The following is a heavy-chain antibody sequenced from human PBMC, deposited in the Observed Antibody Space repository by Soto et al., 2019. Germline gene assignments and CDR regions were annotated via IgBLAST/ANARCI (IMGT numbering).Heavy chain of an antibody. CDR1: GFTFSDTW. CDR3: SGAESPDTAYFSLY. CDR2: IKSKIDGGTT. V-gene: IGHV3-15*01. D-gene: IGHD1-26*01. Sequence: PGGSLRLSCAASGFTFSDTWMNWVRQAPGKGLEWVGRIKSKIDGGTTDYAAPVTGRFTISRDDSKNTLYLQMNSLKTEDTAVYYCSGAESPDTAYFSLYWGQGTLVTVSS. J-gene: IGHJ4*02.